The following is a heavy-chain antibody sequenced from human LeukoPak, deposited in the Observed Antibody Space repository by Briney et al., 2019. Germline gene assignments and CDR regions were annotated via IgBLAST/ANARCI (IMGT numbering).Heavy chain of an antibody. V-gene: IGHV4-59*08. CDR3: ARRVGAPRDAFDI. CDR1: GGSISSYY. Sequence: SETLSLTCSVSGGSISSYYWSWIRQPPGKGLEWIGYIYYTGSTNYHPSLKSRVTISVDTSQNQFSLNLSSVTAADTAVYYCARRVGAPRDAFDIWGQGTMVTVSS. J-gene: IGHJ3*02. D-gene: IGHD1-26*01. CDR2: IYYTGST.